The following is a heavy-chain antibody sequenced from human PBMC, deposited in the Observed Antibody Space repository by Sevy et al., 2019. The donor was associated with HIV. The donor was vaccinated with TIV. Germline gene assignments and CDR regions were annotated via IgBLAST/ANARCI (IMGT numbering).Heavy chain of an antibody. CDR1: GFTFSSYW. D-gene: IGHD3-22*01. V-gene: IGHV3-7*03. Sequence: GESLKISCAASGFTFSSYWMSWVRQAPGKGLEWVANIKQDGSEKYYVDSVKGRFTISRDNAKNSLYLQMNSLRAEDTAVYYCARDLKFDDSSGYYPNWFDPWGQGTLVTVSS. CDR2: IKQDGSEK. J-gene: IGHJ5*02. CDR3: ARDLKFDDSSGYYPNWFDP.